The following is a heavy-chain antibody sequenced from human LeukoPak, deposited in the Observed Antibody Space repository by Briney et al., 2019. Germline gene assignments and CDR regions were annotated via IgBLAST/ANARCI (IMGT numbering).Heavy chain of an antibody. V-gene: IGHV1-2*02. Sequence: ASVKVSCKASGYTFTGYYMHWVRQAPGQGLEWMGWINPNSGGTNYAQKFQGRVTMTRDTSISTAYMELSRLRSDDTAVYYCAGPLERYYYYMDVWGKGTTVTVSS. J-gene: IGHJ6*03. CDR2: INPNSGGT. CDR3: AGPLERYYYYMDV. D-gene: IGHD1-1*01. CDR1: GYTFTGYY.